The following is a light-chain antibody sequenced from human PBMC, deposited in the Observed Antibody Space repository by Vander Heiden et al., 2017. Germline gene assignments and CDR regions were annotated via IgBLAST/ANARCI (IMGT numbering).Light chain of an antibody. CDR2: AAS. V-gene: IGKV1-9*01. Sequence: DIQLTQSPSFLSASVGDRVTITCRASQGISSYLAWYQQKPGKAPKLLSYAASTLQSGVPSRFSGSGSGTEFTLTISSLQPEDFATYYCQQLNSYPPGFGPGTKVDIK. CDR3: QQLNSYPPG. CDR1: QGISSY. J-gene: IGKJ3*01.